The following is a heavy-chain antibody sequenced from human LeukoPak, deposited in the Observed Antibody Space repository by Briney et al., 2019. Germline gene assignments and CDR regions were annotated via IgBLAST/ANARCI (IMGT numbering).Heavy chain of an antibody. CDR2: IIPILGIA. CDR3: ARDWGVGGYSYGNAFDI. V-gene: IGHV1-69*04. Sequence: EASVKVSCKASGGTFSSYTISWVRQAPGQGLEWMGRIIPILGIANYAQKFQGRVTITADKSTSTAYMGLSSLRSEDTAVYYCARDWGVGGYSYGNAFDIWGQGTMVTVSS. D-gene: IGHD5-18*01. J-gene: IGHJ3*02. CDR1: GGTFSSYT.